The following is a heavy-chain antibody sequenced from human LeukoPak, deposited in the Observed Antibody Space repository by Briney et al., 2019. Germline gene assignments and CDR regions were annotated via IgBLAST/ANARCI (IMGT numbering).Heavy chain of an antibody. D-gene: IGHD3-22*01. Sequence: ASVKVSCKASGYSFPSYYMHWVRQAPGQGLEWMGIINSSGDSTTYAQKFQGRVTMTRDTSTSTVYMELSSLRSDDTAVYYCARVGGHSVHDSSGFDYWGQGTLVTVSS. J-gene: IGHJ4*02. CDR2: INSSGDST. CDR1: GYSFPSYY. CDR3: ARVGGHSVHDSSGFDY. V-gene: IGHV1-46*01.